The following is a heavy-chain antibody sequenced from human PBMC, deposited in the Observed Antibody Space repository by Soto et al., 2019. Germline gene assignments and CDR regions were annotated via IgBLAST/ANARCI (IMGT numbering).Heavy chain of an antibody. CDR3: AGTTSHQWYYMDV. V-gene: IGHV6-1*01. Sequence: LTCAISGDSVSSNSAAWNWIRLSPSRGLEWLARTYYRFRWYNDYAVSVRSRITVNPDTSKNQFSLQLTSVTPEDTAVYYCAGTTSHQWYYMDVWGKGTTVTVSS. CDR1: GDSVSSNSAA. CDR2: TYYRFRWYN. D-gene: IGHD1-7*01. J-gene: IGHJ6*03.